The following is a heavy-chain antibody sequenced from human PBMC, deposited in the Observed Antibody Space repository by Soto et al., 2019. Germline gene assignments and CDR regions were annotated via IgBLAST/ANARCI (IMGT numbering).Heavy chain of an antibody. CDR1: GGSVSSGSYY. J-gene: IGHJ3*02. V-gene: IGHV4-61*01. CDR3: ARSGSPPYGLYYDSTGPDDFDI. D-gene: IGHD3-22*01. CDR2: IYYSGST. Sequence: PSETLSLTCTVSGGSVSSGSYYWSWIRQPPGKGLEWIGYIYYSGSTNYNPSLKSRVTISVDTSKNQFSLKLSSVTAADTAVYYCARSGSPPYGLYYDSTGPDDFDIWGQGTMVTVSS.